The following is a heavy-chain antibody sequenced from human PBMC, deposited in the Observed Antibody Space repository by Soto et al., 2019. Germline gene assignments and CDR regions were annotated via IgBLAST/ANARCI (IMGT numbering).Heavy chain of an antibody. Sequence: GESLKISCKGSGYSFTSYWIGWVRQMPGKGLEWMGIIYPGDSDTRYSPSFQGQVTISADKSISTAYLQWSSLKASDTAMYYCARQYYYDSSGYYYAGYWGQGTLVTVSS. CDR1: GYSFTSYW. D-gene: IGHD3-22*01. CDR2: IYPGDSDT. CDR3: ARQYYYDSSGYYYAGY. V-gene: IGHV5-51*01. J-gene: IGHJ4*02.